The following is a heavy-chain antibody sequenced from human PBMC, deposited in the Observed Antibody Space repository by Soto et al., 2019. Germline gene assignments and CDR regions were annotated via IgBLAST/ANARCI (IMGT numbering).Heavy chain of an antibody. CDR3: ARGHGGGAIAAAGTGYYGMDV. Sequence: SETLSLTCTVSGGSISSYYWSWIRQPPGKGLEWIGEINHSGSTNYNPSLKSRVTISVDTSKNQFSLKLSSVTAADTAVYYCARGHGGGAIAAAGTGYYGMDVWGQGTTVTVSS. CDR1: GGSISSYY. J-gene: IGHJ6*02. D-gene: IGHD6-13*01. CDR2: INHSGST. V-gene: IGHV4-34*01.